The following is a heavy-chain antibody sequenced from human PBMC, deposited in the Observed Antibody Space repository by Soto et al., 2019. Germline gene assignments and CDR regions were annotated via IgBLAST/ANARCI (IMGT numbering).Heavy chain of an antibody. CDR2: IIPIFGTA. J-gene: IGHJ5*02. CDR3: ASTFGDDSSGWYEWFDP. V-gene: IGHV1-69*13. D-gene: IGHD6-19*01. Sequence: GASVKVSCKASGGTFSSYAISWVRQAPGQGLEWMGGIIPIFGTANYAQKFQGRVTITADESTSTAYMELSSLRSEDTAVYYCASTFGDDSSGWYEWFDPWGQGTLVTVSS. CDR1: GGTFSSYA.